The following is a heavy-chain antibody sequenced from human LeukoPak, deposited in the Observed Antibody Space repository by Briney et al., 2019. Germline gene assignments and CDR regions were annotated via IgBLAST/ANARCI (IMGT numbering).Heavy chain of an antibody. Sequence: GESLKISCKGSGYTFTSYGISWVRQAPGQGLEWMGWISAYNGNTNYAQKLQGRVTMTTDTSTSTAYMELRSLRSDDTAVYYCARDEDGYDILTGYHDYWGQGTLVTVSS. J-gene: IGHJ4*02. D-gene: IGHD3-9*01. CDR2: ISAYNGNT. CDR3: ARDEDGYDILTGYHDY. V-gene: IGHV1-18*01. CDR1: GYTFTSYG.